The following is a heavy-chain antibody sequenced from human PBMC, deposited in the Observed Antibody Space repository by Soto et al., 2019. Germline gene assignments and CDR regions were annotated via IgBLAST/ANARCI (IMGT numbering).Heavy chain of an antibody. J-gene: IGHJ4*02. CDR2: ISFDGSKT. CDR3: AKDTHLYASIGYYVLDQ. D-gene: IGHD3-22*01. CDR1: GSTFRSYG. V-gene: IGHV3-30*18. Sequence: QVQLVESGGGVVQPGRSLRLSCAASGSTFRSYGIHWVRQPPAKGLQWVATISFDGSKTHYVDSVQGRFTISRDNSVNTVFRQMNGLRVEDTAGYYCAKDTHLYASIGYYVLDQCGQGTRVTVSS.